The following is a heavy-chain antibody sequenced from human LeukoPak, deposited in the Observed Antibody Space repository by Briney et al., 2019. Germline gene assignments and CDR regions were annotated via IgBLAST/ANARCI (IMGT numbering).Heavy chain of an antibody. D-gene: IGHD4-17*01. V-gene: IGHV3-33*03. CDR3: ASGAYGDYSFFES. Sequence: PGGSLRLSCAASGFTFSSYGMHWVRQAPGKGLEWVAVIWYDGSNKYYADSVKGRFTIARDNAKNSLYLQMNSLRAEDTAVYYCASGAYGDYSFFESWGRGTLVAVSS. J-gene: IGHJ4*02. CDR1: GFTFSSYG. CDR2: IWYDGSNK.